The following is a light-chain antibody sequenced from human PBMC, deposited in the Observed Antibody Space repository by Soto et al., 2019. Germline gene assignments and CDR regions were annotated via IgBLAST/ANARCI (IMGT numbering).Light chain of an antibody. V-gene: IGKV1-5*03. CDR3: QQYNSYSFT. Sequence: DIQMTQSPSTLSASVGDRVTITCRASQSISSWLAWYQQKPGKAPKLLIYKASSLESGVPSRFSGSGSGTEFTLNISSLQPEGFATYYCQQYNSYSFTFGPGTKVDIK. CDR1: QSISSW. J-gene: IGKJ3*01. CDR2: KAS.